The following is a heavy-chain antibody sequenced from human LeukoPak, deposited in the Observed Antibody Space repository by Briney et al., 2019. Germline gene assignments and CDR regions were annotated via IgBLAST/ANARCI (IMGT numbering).Heavy chain of an antibody. V-gene: IGHV3-21*01. CDR1: GFTLSSYS. D-gene: IGHD2-2*01. CDR2: ISSSSYI. J-gene: IGHJ4*02. CDR3: AKDSWYCSSTSCYRGNYFDY. Sequence: GGSLRLSCAASGFTLSSYSMNWVRQAPGKGLEWVSSISSSSYIYYADSVKGRFTISRDNSKNTLYLQMNSLRAEDTAVYYCAKDSWYCSSTSCYRGNYFDYWGQGTLVTVSS.